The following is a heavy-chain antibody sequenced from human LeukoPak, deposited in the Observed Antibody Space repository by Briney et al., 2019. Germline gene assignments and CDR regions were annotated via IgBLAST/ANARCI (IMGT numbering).Heavy chain of an antibody. CDR3: ARGLLLRAYGY. J-gene: IGHJ4*02. D-gene: IGHD3-10*01. CDR1: GFTFSSYS. CDR2: ISSSSSTI. V-gene: IGHV3-48*01. Sequence: GGSLRLSCAASGFTFSSYSMNWVRQAPGKGLEWVSYISSSSSTIYYADSVKGRFTISRDNAKNSLYLQMNSLRAEDTAVYYCARGLLLRAYGYWGQGTLVTVSS.